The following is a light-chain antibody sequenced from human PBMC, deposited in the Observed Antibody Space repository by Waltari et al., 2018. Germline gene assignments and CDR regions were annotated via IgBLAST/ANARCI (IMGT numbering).Light chain of an antibody. J-gene: IGKJ4*01. Sequence: DIQMTQSPPTLSASVGDRVTIACRASQSISTWLSLFQQKPGKAPKLLIYKASGLESGVPSRFSGSGSGTEFTLTISSLQPDDFATYYCQHYNTYPLTFGGGTKVEIK. CDR1: QSISTW. CDR2: KAS. CDR3: QHYNTYPLT. V-gene: IGKV1-5*03.